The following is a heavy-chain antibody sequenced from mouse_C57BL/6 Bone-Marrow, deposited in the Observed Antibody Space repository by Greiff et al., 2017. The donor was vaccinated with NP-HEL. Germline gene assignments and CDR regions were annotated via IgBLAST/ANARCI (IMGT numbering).Heavy chain of an antibody. D-gene: IGHD2-1*01. CDR1: GYTFTSYW. CDR3: AIYGIFAY. V-gene: IGHV1-55*01. J-gene: IGHJ3*01. CDR2: IYPGSGST. Sequence: VQRVESGAELVKPGASVKMSCKASGYTFTSYWITWVKQRPGQGLEWIGDIYPGSGSTNYNEKFKSKATLTVDTSSSTAYMQLSSLTSEDSAVYYCAIYGIFAYWGQGTLVTVSA.